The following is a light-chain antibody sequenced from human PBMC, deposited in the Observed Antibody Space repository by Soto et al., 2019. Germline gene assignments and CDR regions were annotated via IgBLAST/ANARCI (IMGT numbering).Light chain of an antibody. CDR1: TSNIGSNY. V-gene: IGLV1-47*01. CDR2: RNN. Sequence: QSALTQPPSASGTPGQGVTISCSGSTSNIGSNYVYWYQQLPGTAPKLLIYRNNQRPSGVPDRFSGSKSGTSASLAISGLRSDDEADYFCATWDDSMNGLYVFGNGTRSPS. J-gene: IGLJ1*01. CDR3: ATWDDSMNGLYV.